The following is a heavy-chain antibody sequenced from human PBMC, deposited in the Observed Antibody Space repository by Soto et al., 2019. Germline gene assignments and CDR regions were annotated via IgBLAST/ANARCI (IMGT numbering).Heavy chain of an antibody. CDR1: GGTFSSYA. CDR2: FIPIFGTA. D-gene: IGHD5-18*01. J-gene: IGHJ6*02. CDR3: ARHSYGTDNYYYYGMDV. V-gene: IGHV1-69*12. Sequence: QVQLVQSGAEVKKPGSSVKVSCKASGGTFSSYAISWVRQAPGQGLEWMGGFIPIFGTADYAQKFQGRVTITADESTSTAYMELSSLRSEDTAVYYCARHSYGTDNYYYYGMDVWGQGTTVTVSS.